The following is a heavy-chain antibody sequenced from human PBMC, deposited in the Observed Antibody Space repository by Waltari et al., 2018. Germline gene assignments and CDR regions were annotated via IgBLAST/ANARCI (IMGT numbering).Heavy chain of an antibody. CDR1: GYTFPSHG. CDR2: ICAYNGNT. D-gene: IGHD4-17*01. J-gene: IGHJ5*02. Sequence: QVQLVQSGAEVQKPGASVKVSCKASGYTFPSHGIRWVPQAPGQGLEWMGWICAYNGNTNYAQKLQGRVTMTTDTSTSTAYMELRSLRSDDTAVYYCARVVRATVVLSEFDPWGQGTLVTVSS. CDR3: ARVVRATVVLSEFDP. V-gene: IGHV1-18*01.